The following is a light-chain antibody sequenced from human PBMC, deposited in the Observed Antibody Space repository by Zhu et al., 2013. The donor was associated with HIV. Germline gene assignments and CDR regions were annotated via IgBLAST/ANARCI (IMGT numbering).Light chain of an antibody. Sequence: DIQMTQSPSTLSASMGDRVTITCRASQTISNWLAWYQQKPGKAPKLLIYQASSLENGVPSRFSASGSGTQFTLTITGLQPDDFATYYCQQYDSYPLTFGGGTKVEIK. CDR2: QAS. J-gene: IGKJ4*01. CDR1: QTISNW. V-gene: IGKV1-5*03. CDR3: QQYDSYPLT.